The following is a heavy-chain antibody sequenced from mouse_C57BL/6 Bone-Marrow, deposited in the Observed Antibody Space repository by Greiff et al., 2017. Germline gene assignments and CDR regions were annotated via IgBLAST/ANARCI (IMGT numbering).Heavy chain of an antibody. Sequence: EVKLMESGPELVKPGASVKISCKASGYSFTDYNMNWVKQSNGKSLEWIGVINPNYGTTSYNQKFKGKATLTVDQSSSTAYMQLNSLTSEDSAVYYWARGGLGRRMGYWGQGTTLTVSS. D-gene: IGHD4-1*01. CDR3: ARGGLGRRMGY. CDR1: GYSFTDYN. CDR2: INPNYGTT. V-gene: IGHV1-39*01. J-gene: IGHJ2*01.